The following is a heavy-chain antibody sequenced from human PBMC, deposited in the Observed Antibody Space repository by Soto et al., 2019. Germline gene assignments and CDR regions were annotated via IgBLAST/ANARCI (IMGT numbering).Heavy chain of an antibody. CDR3: ARHVGSNYIDF. J-gene: IGHJ4*02. CDR2: IDPSDSQT. D-gene: IGHD1-26*01. CDR1: GYSFAGYW. V-gene: IGHV5-10-1*04. Sequence: GESLKISCKGSGYSFAGYWITWVRQMPGKGLEWMGRIDPSDSQTYYNPSFQGQVTIAADKSVNTAFLQWSSLKASDTAIYYCARHVGSNYIDFWGQGTLVTVSS.